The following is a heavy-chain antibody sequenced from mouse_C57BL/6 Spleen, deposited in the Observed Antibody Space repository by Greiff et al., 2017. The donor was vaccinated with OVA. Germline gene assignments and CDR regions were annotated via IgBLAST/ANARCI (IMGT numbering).Heavy chain of an antibody. CDR1: GFTFSNYW. V-gene: IGHV6-3*01. D-gene: IGHD1-1*01. CDR2: IRLKSDNYAT. Sequence: EVQLQESGGGLVQPGGSMKLSCVASGFTFSNYWMNWVRQSPEKGLEWVAQIRLKSDNYATHYAESVKGRFTISRDDSKSSVYLQMNNLRAEDTGIYYCTNTPLTTVERYFDVWGTGTTVTVSS. CDR3: TNTPLTTVERYFDV. J-gene: IGHJ1*03.